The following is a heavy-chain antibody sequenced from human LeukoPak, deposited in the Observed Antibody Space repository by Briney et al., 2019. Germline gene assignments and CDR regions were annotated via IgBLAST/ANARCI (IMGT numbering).Heavy chain of an antibody. CDR3: ASDNTMVRGVIDY. J-gene: IGHJ4*02. Sequence: SETLSLTCTVSGGSISSSSYYWGWIRQPPGKGLEWIGSIYYSGSTYYNPSLKSRVTISVDTSKNQFSLKLSSVTAADTAVYYCASDNTMVRGVIDYWGQGTLVTVSS. V-gene: IGHV4-39*07. CDR1: GGSISSSSYY. CDR2: IYYSGST. D-gene: IGHD3-10*01.